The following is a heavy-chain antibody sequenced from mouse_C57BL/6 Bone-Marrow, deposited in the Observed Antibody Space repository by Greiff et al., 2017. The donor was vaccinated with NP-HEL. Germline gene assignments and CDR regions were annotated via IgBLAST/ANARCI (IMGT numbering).Heavy chain of an antibody. CDR2: IYPRGGST. CDR1: GYTFTSYD. V-gene: IGHV1-85*01. D-gene: IGHD2-3*01. CDR3: ARDAGYYLYWYFDV. Sequence: QVQLKESGPELVKPGASVKLSCKASGYTFTSYDINWVKQRPGQGLEWLGWIYPRGGSTKYNEKFKGKATLTVDTSSSTAYMELHSLTSEDSAVYFCARDAGYYLYWYFDVWGTGTTVTVSS. J-gene: IGHJ1*03.